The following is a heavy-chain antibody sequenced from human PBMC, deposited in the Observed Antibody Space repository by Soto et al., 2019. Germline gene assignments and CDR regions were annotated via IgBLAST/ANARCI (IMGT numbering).Heavy chain of an antibody. CDR1: GGSISSSGYS. D-gene: IGHD2-2*01. CDR2: IYHSGNT. Sequence: PSETLSRTCALSGGSISSSGYSWSWIRQPPGKGLEWIGYIYHSGNTYYNPSLKSRVTISVDRSKNQFSLKLSSVTAADTAVYYCARVPDRWGQGTLVTVSS. J-gene: IGHJ5*02. V-gene: IGHV4-30-2*01. CDR3: ARVPDR.